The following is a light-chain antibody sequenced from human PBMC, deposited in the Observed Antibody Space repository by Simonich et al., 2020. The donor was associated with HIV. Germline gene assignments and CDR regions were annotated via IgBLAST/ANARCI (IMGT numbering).Light chain of an antibody. J-gene: IGLJ3*02. CDR2: KDS. CDR1: SMPHQY. V-gene: IGLV3-25*03. Sequence: SYELTQPPSVSVSPGQTARITCSGHSMPHQYDYWYQQKPGQAPVLVIYKDSERPSGIPERFSGSSSGTTVTLTISGVQAEDEADYYCQSADTSGTYRGVFGGGTKLTVL. CDR3: QSADTSGTYRGV.